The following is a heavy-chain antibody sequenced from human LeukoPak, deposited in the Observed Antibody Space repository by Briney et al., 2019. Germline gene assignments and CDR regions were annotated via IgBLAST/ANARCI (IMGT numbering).Heavy chain of an antibody. J-gene: IGHJ4*02. Sequence: GGSLRLSCAASGFTFSSYSMNWVRQAPGKGLEWVSSISSSSSYIYYADSVKGRFTISRGNAKNSLYLQMNSLRAEDTAVYYCARDREGDDYGGNNALDYWGQGTLVTVSS. CDR3: ARDREGDDYGGNNALDY. CDR2: ISSSSSYI. CDR1: GFTFSSYS. D-gene: IGHD4-23*01. V-gene: IGHV3-21*01.